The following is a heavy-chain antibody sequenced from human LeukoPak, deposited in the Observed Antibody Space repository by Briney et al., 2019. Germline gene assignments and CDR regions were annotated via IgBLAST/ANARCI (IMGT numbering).Heavy chain of an antibody. CDR3: ARSSPHYRGYAH. V-gene: IGHV1-69*06. Sequence: SVKVSCKASGGTFSSYAISWVRQAPGQGLEWMGGIIPIFGTANYAQKFQGRVTITADKSTSTAYMELSSLRSEDTAVYYCARSSPHYRGYAHWGQGTLVTVSS. D-gene: IGHD5-12*01. CDR1: GGTFSSYA. CDR2: IIPIFGTA. J-gene: IGHJ4*02.